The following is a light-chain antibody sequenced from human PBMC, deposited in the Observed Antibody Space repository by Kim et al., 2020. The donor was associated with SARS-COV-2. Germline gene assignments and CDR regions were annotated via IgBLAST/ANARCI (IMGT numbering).Light chain of an antibody. CDR2: EVT. Sequence: QSALTQPPSASGSLGQSATISCTGTSSDVGGYNFVSWYQQHPGKAPKVVIYEVTKRPSGVPDRFSGSKSGNTASLTVSGLQAEDEADYHCSSYAGNSLVFGGGTKVTVL. CDR3: SSYAGNSLV. V-gene: IGLV2-8*01. CDR1: SSDVGGYNF. J-gene: IGLJ2*01.